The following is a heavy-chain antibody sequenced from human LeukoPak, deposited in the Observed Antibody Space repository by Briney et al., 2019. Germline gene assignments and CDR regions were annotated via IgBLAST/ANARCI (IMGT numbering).Heavy chain of an antibody. CDR2: IKEDGSVK. J-gene: IGHJ4*02. D-gene: IGHD6-19*01. V-gene: IGHV3-7*02. CDR1: GFSFNVFW. Sequence: GGSLRLSCAASGFSFNVFWMSWVRQAPGKGLEWVAKIKEDGSVKYYMDSVKGRFIISRDNTKNSLYLQMNSLRAEDAAVYYCARVPGSSGWNYYFDYWGQGTLVTVSS. CDR3: ARVPGSSGWNYYFDY.